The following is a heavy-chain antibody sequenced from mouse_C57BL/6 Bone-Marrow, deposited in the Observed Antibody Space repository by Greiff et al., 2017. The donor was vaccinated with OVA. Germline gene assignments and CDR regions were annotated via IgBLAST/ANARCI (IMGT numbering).Heavy chain of an antibody. J-gene: IGHJ3*01. V-gene: IGHV1-59*01. Sequence: QVHVKQPGAELVRPGTSVKLSCKASGYTFTSYWMHWVKQRPGQGLEWIGVIDPSDSYTNYNQKFKGKATLTVDTSSRTAYMQLSSLTSEDSAVYYCAGRDYGNDGFAYWGQGTLVTVSA. CDR3: AGRDYGNDGFAY. D-gene: IGHD2-2*01. CDR2: IDPSDSYT. CDR1: GYTFTSYW.